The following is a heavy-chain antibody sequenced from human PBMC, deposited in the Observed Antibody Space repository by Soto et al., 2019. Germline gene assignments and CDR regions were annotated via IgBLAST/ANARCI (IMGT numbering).Heavy chain of an antibody. V-gene: IGHV1-46*01. D-gene: IGHD3-16*01. J-gene: IGHJ6*02. CDR2: INPSGGST. CDR1: GYTFTSYY. Sequence: ASVKVSCKASGYTFTSYYMHWVRQAPGQGLEWMGIINPSGGSTSYAQKFQGRVTMTRDTSTSTVYMELRSLRSEDTAVYYCARDQYGGLYKYYYGMDVWGQGTTVTVSS. CDR3: ARDQYGGLYKYYYGMDV.